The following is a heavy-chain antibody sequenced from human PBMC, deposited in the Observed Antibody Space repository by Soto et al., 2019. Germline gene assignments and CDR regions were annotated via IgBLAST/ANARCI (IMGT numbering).Heavy chain of an antibody. V-gene: IGHV1-18*01. Sequence: QVQLVQSGAEVKKPGASVKVSCKASGYTFTSYGISWVRQAPGQGLEWMGWIRAYNGNTNYAQKLQGRATMTTDTPTSKAYMELRTREPTATAGNYCRKDPPTMESWGQGTRSPSPQ. J-gene: IGHJ5*01. CDR1: GYTFTSYG. D-gene: IGHD2-8*01. CDR3: RKDPPTMES. CDR2: IRAYNGNT.